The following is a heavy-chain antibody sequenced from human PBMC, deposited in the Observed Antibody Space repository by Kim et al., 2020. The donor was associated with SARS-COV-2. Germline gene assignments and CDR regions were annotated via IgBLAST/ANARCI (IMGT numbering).Heavy chain of an antibody. J-gene: IGHJ4*02. CDR3: GASHGPGSHCTY. D-gene: IGHD3-10*01. CDR1: GFAFSSYG. CDR2: FSSVDIT. V-gene: IGHV3-23*01. Sequence: GGSLRLSCAASGFAFSSYGMTWVRQAPGKGLEWVSSFSSVDITYYADSVKGRFTISRDNSKNMLYLQMNSLRAEDTAAYYCGASHGPGSHCTYWGQGT.